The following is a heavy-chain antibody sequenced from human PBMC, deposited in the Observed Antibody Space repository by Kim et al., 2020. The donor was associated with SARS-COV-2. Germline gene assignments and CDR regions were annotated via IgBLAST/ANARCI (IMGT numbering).Heavy chain of an antibody. CDR1: EFTLSLCW. CDR2: IHCDGSTT. D-gene: IGHD3-16*01. Sequence: GGSLRLSCAASEFTLSLCWIHWVRQVPGKGLIWVSRIHCDGSTTTYADSVKGRFTISRDGAKNTVYLQMDSLSAEDTALFYCVRERGAPGSFGLWGRGTLVTVSS. CDR3: VRERGAPGSFGL. J-gene: IGHJ2*01. V-gene: IGHV3-74*01.